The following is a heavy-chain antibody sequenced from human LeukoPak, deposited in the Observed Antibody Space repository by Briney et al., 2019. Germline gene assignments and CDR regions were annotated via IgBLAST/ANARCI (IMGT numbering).Heavy chain of an antibody. CDR2: IYQSGRS. D-gene: IGHD3-16*01. Sequence: PSETLSLTCSVSGASLTSGGYYWAWLRQPPGERPEDIVSIYQSGRSYYNPYLKSRVTTSLETSKNQFSLRVTSVPAADTAVYYCAMTIGLYGRSRFDSWGQGNLVTVSS. CDR1: GASLTSGGYY. CDR3: AMTIGLYGRSRFDS. V-gene: IGHV4-39*01. J-gene: IGHJ4*02.